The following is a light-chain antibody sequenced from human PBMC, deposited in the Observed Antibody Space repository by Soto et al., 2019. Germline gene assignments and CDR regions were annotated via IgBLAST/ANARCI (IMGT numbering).Light chain of an antibody. CDR2: NAS. CDR3: QQRSNWPLT. CDR1: QSVSRY. Sequence: EIVLTQSPATLSLSPGERATLSCSASQSVSRYLVWFQQKPGQAPRLLIYNASNRATGIPARFSGSGSGTDFTLTISSLEPEDFALYYCQQRSNWPLTFGGGAKVEIK. V-gene: IGKV3-11*01. J-gene: IGKJ4*01.